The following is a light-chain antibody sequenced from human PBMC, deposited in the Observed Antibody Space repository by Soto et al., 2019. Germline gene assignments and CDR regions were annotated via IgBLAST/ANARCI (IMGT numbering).Light chain of an antibody. Sequence: DIQMTQSPSSVSASVGDRVTITCRASQGISSWLGWYQQKPGKAPKLLIYAASSLQSGVPSRFSGSGSGKEFTLTISSLQPEDFATYYCQQANSFRPNFGQGTRLEIK. V-gene: IGKV1D-12*01. CDR2: AAS. J-gene: IGKJ5*01. CDR1: QGISSW. CDR3: QQANSFRPN.